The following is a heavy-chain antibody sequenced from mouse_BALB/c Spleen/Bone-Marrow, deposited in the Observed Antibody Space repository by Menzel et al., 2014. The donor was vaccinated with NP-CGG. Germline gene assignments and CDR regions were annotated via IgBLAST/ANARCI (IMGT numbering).Heavy chain of an antibody. CDR1: GYTFSSYW. CDR3: SRWAFDAWFAY. J-gene: IGHJ3*01. CDR2: ILPGSGNT. Sequence: QVQLQQSGAELMKPGASVKVSCKATGYTFSSYWIEWVKQRPGHGLEWIGEILPGSGNTNYNEKFKGKATFTADTSSNTAYLQLRILRSEDSAVYYCSRWAFDAWFAYWGQGTLVTVSA. V-gene: IGHV1-9*01.